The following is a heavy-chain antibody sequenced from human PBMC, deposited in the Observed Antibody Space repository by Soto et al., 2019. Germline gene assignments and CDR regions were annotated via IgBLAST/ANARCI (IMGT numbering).Heavy chain of an antibody. CDR1: GGSISSSSYY. J-gene: IGHJ5*02. CDR3: ARRSSVNWFDP. V-gene: IGHV4-39*01. CDR2: IYYSGST. Sequence: ASETLSHTCTVSGGSISSSSYYWGWIRQPPGKGLEWIGSIYYSGSTYYNPSLKSRVTISVDTSKNQFSLKLSSVTAAGTAVYYCARRSSVNWFDPWGQGTLVTVS.